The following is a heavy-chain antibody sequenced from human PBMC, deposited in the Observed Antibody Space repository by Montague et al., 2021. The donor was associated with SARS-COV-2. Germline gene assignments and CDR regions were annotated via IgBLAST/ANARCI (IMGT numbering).Heavy chain of an antibody. J-gene: IGHJ6*03. V-gene: IGHV3-74*01. Sequence: NYAASVKVRFTISRANAKNTVYLQMDSLRAEATAVYYCARDIARDASYYMDVWGRGTTVTVSS. CDR3: ARDIARDASYYMDV. D-gene: IGHD3-16*02.